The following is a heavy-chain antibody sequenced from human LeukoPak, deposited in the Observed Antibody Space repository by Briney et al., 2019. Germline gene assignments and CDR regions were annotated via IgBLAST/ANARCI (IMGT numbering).Heavy chain of an antibody. Sequence: GGSLRLSCAASGFTFSSYGMHWVRQAPGKGLEWVAVILYDGSNKYYADSVKGRFTISRDNSKNTLYLQMNSLRAEDTAVYYCARGSKYNSRWSRNKWFDPWGQGTLVTVSS. CDR1: GFTFSSYG. D-gene: IGHD6-13*01. CDR2: ILYDGSNK. V-gene: IGHV3-30*19. CDR3: ARGSKYNSRWSRNKWFDP. J-gene: IGHJ5*02.